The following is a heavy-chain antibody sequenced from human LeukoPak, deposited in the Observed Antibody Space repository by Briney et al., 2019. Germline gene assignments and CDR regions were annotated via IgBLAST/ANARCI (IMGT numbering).Heavy chain of an antibody. CDR3: AKDHGLWFGEPTNWFDP. Sequence: GGSLRLSCAASGFTFSSYAMSWVRQAPGKGLERVSAISGSGGSTYYADSVKGRFTISRDNSKSTLYLQMNSLRAEDTAVYYCAKDHGLWFGEPTNWFDPWGQGTLVTVSS. CDR2: ISGSGGST. V-gene: IGHV3-23*01. J-gene: IGHJ5*02. CDR1: GFTFSSYA. D-gene: IGHD3-10*01.